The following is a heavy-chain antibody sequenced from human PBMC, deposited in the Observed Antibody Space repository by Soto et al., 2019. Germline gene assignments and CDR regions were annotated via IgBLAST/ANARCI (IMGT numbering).Heavy chain of an antibody. CDR3: ARDLRGYDFWSGFYFDY. Sequence: SETLSLTCTVSGGSISSYYWVWLRQPPGKGLEWIGYIYYSGSTNYNPSLKSRVTISVDTSKNQFSLKLSSVTAADTAVYYCARDLRGYDFWSGFYFDYWGQGTLVTVSS. V-gene: IGHV4-59*01. J-gene: IGHJ4*02. CDR1: GGSISSYY. CDR2: IYYSGST. D-gene: IGHD3-3*01.